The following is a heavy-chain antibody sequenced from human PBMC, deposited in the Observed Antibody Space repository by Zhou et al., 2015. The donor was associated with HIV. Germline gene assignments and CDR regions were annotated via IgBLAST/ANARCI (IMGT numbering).Heavy chain of an antibody. CDR3: ARDDSSGYHSFDY. D-gene: IGHD3-22*01. V-gene: IGHV1-18*04. CDR1: GYPFISYG. CDR2: IYNGNT. Sequence: QVQLVQSGVEVKKPGASMKVSCKASGYPFISYGITWVRQVPGQGLEWMGWIYNGNTNYAQKFQGRVTMTTDTSTSTAYMELRSLRSDDTAIYYCARDDSSGYHSFDYWGQGTLVTVSP. J-gene: IGHJ4*02.